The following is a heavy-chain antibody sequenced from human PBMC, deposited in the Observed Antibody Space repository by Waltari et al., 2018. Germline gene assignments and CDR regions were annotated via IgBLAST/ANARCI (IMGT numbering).Heavy chain of an antibody. CDR3: AREGGYSSSWYEGFDP. D-gene: IGHD6-13*01. Sequence: QVQLQQAGPGLVKPSQTLPLTCAIPGNTFPSNPPAWHWLRPSPSRGLTSLGRPYYRSNWYNDYAVSVKSRITINPDTSKNQFSLQLNSVTPEDTAVYYCAREGGYSSSWYEGFDPWGQGTLVTVSS. V-gene: IGHV6-1*01. J-gene: IGHJ5*02. CDR2: PYYRSNWYN. CDR1: GNTFPSNPPA.